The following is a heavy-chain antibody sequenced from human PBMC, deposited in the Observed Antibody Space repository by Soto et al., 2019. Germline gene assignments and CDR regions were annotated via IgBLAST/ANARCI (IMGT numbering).Heavy chain of an antibody. V-gene: IGHV1-18*01. CDR3: ARDFDSSGYYYRGNDY. CDR2: FSTYNGYT. D-gene: IGHD3-22*01. J-gene: IGHJ4*02. CDR1: GYTFTSYG. Sequence: ASVKVSCKASGYTFTSYGISWVRQAPGQGLEWMGWFSTYNGYTNYAQRLQGRVTMTTDTSTSTAYMELGSLRFDDTAVYYCARDFDSSGYYYRGNDYWGQGTLVTVSS.